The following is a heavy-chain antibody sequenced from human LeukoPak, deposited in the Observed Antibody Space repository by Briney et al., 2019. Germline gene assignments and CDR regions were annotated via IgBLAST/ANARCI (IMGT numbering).Heavy chain of an antibody. D-gene: IGHD1-26*01. CDR2: ISGSGVST. J-gene: IGHJ5*02. CDR1: GFTFSSYA. CDR3: AKARGTVGAALNH. Sequence: GGSLRLSCAASGFTFSSYAMSWVRQAPGKGLEWVSAISGSGVSTYYADSVKGRFTISGDNSKNTLYLQMNSLRAEDTAVHYCAKARGTVGAALNHWGQGTLVTVSS. V-gene: IGHV3-23*01.